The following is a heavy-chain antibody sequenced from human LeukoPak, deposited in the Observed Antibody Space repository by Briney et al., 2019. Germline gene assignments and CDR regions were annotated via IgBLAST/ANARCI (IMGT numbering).Heavy chain of an antibody. D-gene: IGHD1-26*01. CDR1: GYAFTRHY. CDR2: INPSGSST. V-gene: IGHV1-46*01. Sequence: ASVKVSCKASGYAFTRHYMHWVRQAPGQGLEWMRLINPSGSSTIYAQKFQGRVTMTRDMSTSTDYMELSSLRSEDTAVYYCARDNSVGDYAWWFDPWGQGTLVTVSS. J-gene: IGHJ5*02. CDR3: ARDNSVGDYAWWFDP.